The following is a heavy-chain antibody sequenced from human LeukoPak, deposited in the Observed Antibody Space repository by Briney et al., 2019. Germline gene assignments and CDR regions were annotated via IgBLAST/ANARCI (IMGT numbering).Heavy chain of an antibody. Sequence: PSETLSLTCTVSGGSISSYYWSWIRQPPGKGLEWIGYIYYSGSTNYNPSLKSRVTISVDTSKNQFSLKLSSVTAADTAVYYCARVGGARYTGFDYWGQGTLVTVSS. CDR2: IYYSGST. CDR3: ARVGGARYTGFDY. CDR1: GGSISSYY. J-gene: IGHJ4*02. D-gene: IGHD2-2*02. V-gene: IGHV4-59*01.